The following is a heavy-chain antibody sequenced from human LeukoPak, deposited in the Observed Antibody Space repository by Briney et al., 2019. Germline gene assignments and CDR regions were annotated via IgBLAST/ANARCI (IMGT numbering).Heavy chain of an antibody. CDR1: GYTFTGYF. Sequence: ASVNVSCKASGYTFTGYFMHWVRQAPGQGLEWIGLINPNSVGTNYAQKFQGSVTMTRDRSISTAYMELSILRSDHTALYYCARNINWDQQVVRWFDPWGQGTLVTVSS. CDR2: INPNSVGT. D-gene: IGHD6-13*01. V-gene: IGHV1-2*02. CDR3: ARNINWDQQVVRWFDP. J-gene: IGHJ5*02.